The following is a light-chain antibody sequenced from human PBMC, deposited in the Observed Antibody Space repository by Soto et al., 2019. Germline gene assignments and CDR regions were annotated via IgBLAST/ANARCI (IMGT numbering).Light chain of an antibody. CDR1: SSNIGAGHD. CDR3: QSYDDSLTGSRV. J-gene: IGLJ3*02. Sequence: QSVLTQPPSVSGAPGQTVTVSCTGTSSNIGAGHDVHWYQQIPGRAPKLLIYGNNNRPSGVPDRFSASKSGTSAALTIAGLRAEDEADYHCQSYDDSLTGSRVFGGGTKLTVL. CDR2: GNN. V-gene: IGLV1-40*01.